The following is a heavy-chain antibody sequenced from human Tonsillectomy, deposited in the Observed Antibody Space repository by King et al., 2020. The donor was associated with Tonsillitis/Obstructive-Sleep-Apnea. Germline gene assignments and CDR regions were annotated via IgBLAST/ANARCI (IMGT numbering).Heavy chain of an antibody. J-gene: IGHJ1*01. Sequence: QLVQSGAEVKKPGESLKISCKGSGYSFTNYWIGWVRQMPGKGLEWMGIIYPGDSEIKYSPSFQGQVTISADKSIGTAYLQWSSLKASDTAMHYCATLYDSSGYYFGAEYFQHWGQGTLVTVSS. CDR2: IYPGDSEI. V-gene: IGHV5-51*01. D-gene: IGHD3-22*01. CDR1: GYSFTNYW. CDR3: ATLYDSSGYYFGAEYFQH.